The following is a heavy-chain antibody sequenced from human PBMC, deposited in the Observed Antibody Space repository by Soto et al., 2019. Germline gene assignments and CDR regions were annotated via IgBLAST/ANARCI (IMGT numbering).Heavy chain of an antibody. CDR3: ARDARSRWLQLGYFDY. D-gene: IGHD5-12*01. V-gene: IGHV1-2*02. Sequence: ASVKVSCKGAGYTFTGYYMHWVRQAPGQGLEWMGWINPNSGGTNYAQKFQGRVTMTRDTSISTAYMELSRLRSDDTAVYYCARDARSRWLQLGYFDYWGQGTLVTVS. CDR2: INPNSGGT. J-gene: IGHJ4*02. CDR1: GYTFTGYY.